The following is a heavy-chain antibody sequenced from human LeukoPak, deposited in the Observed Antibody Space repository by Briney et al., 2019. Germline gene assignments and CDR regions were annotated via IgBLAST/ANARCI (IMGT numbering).Heavy chain of an antibody. CDR1: GFIFNNYG. CDR2: ISNDGGGT. CDR3: AKGSSGYFFDL. Sequence: PGGSLRLSCAAAGFIFNNYGLVWVRHAPGSGREWVSAISNDGGGTTYADFVKGRFSVSRDNSKNTLFLQMNSLRAEDTALYYCAKGSSGYFFDLWGQGTLVTVSS. D-gene: IGHD3-22*01. J-gene: IGHJ4*02. V-gene: IGHV3-23*01.